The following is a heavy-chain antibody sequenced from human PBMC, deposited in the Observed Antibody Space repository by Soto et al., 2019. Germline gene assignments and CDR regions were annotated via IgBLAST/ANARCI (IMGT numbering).Heavy chain of an antibody. D-gene: IGHD2-2*01. CDR1: GYSFTSHE. CDR3: VTCLGVHGTDF. J-gene: IGHJ4*02. CDR2: INTSGGST. Sequence: QVQLVQSGAEVKKPWASVKVSCKAAGYSFTSHEMHWVRQAPGQGLEWMGVINTSGGSTRYAQKFQGRVTVTRYTASSTVFIEMISPRSEDTAVYYCVTCLGVHGTDFWGQGTLVSVS. V-gene: IGHV1-46*01.